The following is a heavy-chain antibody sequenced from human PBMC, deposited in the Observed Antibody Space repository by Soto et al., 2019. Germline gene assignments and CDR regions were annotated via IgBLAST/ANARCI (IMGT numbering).Heavy chain of an antibody. CDR2: IIPIFGTA. CDR3: ARDSLGHGGLGELSLAY. CDR1: GGTFSSYA. D-gene: IGHD3-16*02. J-gene: IGHJ4*02. V-gene: IGHV1-69*12. Sequence: QVQLVQSGAEVKKPGSSVKVSCKASGGTFSSYAISWVRQAPGQGLEWMGGIIPIFGTANYAQKFQGRVTITADESTSTAYMELSSLRSEDTAVYYCARDSLGHGGLGELSLAYWGQGTLVTVSS.